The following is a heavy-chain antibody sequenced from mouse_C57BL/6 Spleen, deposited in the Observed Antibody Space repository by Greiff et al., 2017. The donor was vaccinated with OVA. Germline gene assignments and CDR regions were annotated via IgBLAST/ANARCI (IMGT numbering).Heavy chain of an antibody. V-gene: IGHV1-50*01. J-gene: IGHJ2*01. CDR1: GYTFTSYW. CDR3: ATRYWEAD. CDR2: IDPSDGYT. Sequence: VQLQQPGAELVKPGASVKLSCKASGYTFTSYWMQWVKQRPGQGLEWIGEIDPSDGYTNYNQKFKGKATMTVDKSSSTAYMQLSSLTSEDSAVYYCATRYWEADWGQGTTLTVSS. D-gene: IGHD4-1*01.